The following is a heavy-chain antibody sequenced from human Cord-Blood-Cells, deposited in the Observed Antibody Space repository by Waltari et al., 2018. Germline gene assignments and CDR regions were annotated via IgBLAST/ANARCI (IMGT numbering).Heavy chain of an antibody. J-gene: IGHJ4*02. V-gene: IGHV4-34*01. CDR2: INHSGST. D-gene: IGHD6-13*01. Sequence: QVQLQQWGAGLLKPSETLSLTCAVYGGSFRGYYWSWIRQPLGKGLEWIGEINHSGSTNYNPSLKSRVTISVDTSKNQFSLKLSSVTAADTAVYYCARGNIAAAGFDYWGQGTLVTVSS. CDR3: ARGNIAAAGFDY. CDR1: GGSFRGYY.